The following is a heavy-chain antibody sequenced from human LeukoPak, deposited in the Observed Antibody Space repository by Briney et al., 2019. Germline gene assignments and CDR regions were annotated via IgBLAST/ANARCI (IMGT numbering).Heavy chain of an antibody. D-gene: IGHD6-19*01. CDR1: GFTFSNYA. Sequence: GGSLRLSCAASGFTFSNYAMSWVRQAPGKGLEWVSAISGNGGSTYYADSVKGRFTISRDNSKNTLYLQMNSLRAEDTAVYYCAKFRPITSVAGTIFHYWGQGALVTVSS. CDR2: ISGNGGST. CDR3: AKFRPITSVAGTIFHY. V-gene: IGHV3-23*01. J-gene: IGHJ4*02.